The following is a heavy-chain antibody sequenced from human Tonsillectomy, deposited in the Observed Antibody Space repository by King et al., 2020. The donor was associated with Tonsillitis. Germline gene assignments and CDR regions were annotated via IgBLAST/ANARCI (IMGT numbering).Heavy chain of an antibody. Sequence: QLVQSGAEVKKPGSSVKVSCKASGGTFSSYAISWVRQAPGQGLEWMGGIIPIFGTANYAQKLQGRVTITADDSTRTAYMELSSLRSEDTAVYYCVAVAGTGDDYYYGMDVWGQGTTVTVSS. CDR1: GGTFSSYA. D-gene: IGHD6-19*01. CDR3: VAVAGTGDDYYYGMDV. CDR2: IIPIFGTA. V-gene: IGHV1-69*01. J-gene: IGHJ6*02.